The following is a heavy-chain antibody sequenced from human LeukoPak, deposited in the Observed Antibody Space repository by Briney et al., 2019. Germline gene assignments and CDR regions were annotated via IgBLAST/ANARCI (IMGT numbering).Heavy chain of an antibody. CDR3: ARDLGAHYDFWSGYYTPKGNYFDY. J-gene: IGHJ4*02. D-gene: IGHD3-3*01. CDR2: ISSSSSTI. Sequence: GGSLRLSCAASGFTFSSYSMNWVRQAPGKGLEWVSYISSSSSTIYYADSVKGRFTISRDNAKNSLYLQMNSLRAEDTAVYYCARDLGAHYDFWSGYYTPKGNYFDYWGQGTLVTVSS. V-gene: IGHV3-48*01. CDR1: GFTFSSYS.